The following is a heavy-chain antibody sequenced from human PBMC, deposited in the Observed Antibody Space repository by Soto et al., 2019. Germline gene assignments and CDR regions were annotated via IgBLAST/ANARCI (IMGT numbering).Heavy chain of an antibody. CDR3: AKGRTGTTGVFTYFDL. D-gene: IGHD1-7*01. CDR1: GFTFSSFV. V-gene: IGHV3-23*01. J-gene: IGHJ2*01. Sequence: EVQLLESGGGLVQPGGSLRLSCAASGFTFSSFVMSWVRQAPGKGLEWVSAITSSGGDTSYAGSVKGRFTISRDNSKNTLYLQMNSLRADDTAVYYCAKGRTGTTGVFTYFDLWGRGTLVTVSS. CDR2: ITSSGGDT.